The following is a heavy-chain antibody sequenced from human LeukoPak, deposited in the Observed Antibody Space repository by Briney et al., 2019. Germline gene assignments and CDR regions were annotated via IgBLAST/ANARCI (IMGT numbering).Heavy chain of an antibody. CDR2: ISGNGRDI. J-gene: IGHJ4*02. D-gene: IGHD4-17*01. Sequence: PGVSLRLSCAASGFTFSDNYMTWVRQAPGRGLEWLSYISGNGRDIQYADSVKGRFTISRDNAKNSLYLQMNSLRAEDMALYYCAKGRGLSYDYGVDYWGQGTLVTVSS. V-gene: IGHV3-11*01. CDR1: GFTFSDNY. CDR3: AKGRGLSYDYGVDY.